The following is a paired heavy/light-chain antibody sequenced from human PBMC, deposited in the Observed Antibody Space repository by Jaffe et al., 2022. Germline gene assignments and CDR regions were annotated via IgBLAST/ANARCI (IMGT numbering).Heavy chain of an antibody. CDR2: IRSKAYGGTT. CDR3: TRDPLITYYDIFRHPSDPGSGHFDY. Sequence: EVQLVESGGGLVQPGRSLRLSCTASGFTFGDYAMSWVRQAPGKGLEWVGFIRSKAYGGTTEYAASVKGRFTISRDDSKSIAYLQMNSLKTEDTAVYYCTRDPLITYYDIFRHPSDPGSGHFDYWGQGTLVTVSS. D-gene: IGHD3-9*01. V-gene: IGHV3-49*04. J-gene: IGHJ4*02. CDR1: GFTFGDYA.
Light chain of an antibody. J-gene: IGKJ1*01. CDR1: QSVSSY. CDR3: QQRRT. CDR2: DAS. Sequence: EIVLTQSPATLSLSPGERATLSCRASQSVSSYLAWYQQKPGQAPRLLIYDASNRATGIPARFSGSGSGTDFTLTISSLEPEDFAVYYCQQRRTFGQGTKVEIK. V-gene: IGKV3-11*01.